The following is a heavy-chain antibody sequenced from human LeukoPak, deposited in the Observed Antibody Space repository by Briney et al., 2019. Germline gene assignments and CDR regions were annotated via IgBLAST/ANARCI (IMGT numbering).Heavy chain of an antibody. CDR3: ATRSGMVTRNNYFNY. J-gene: IGHJ4*02. CDR1: GGSFSGYY. CDR2: INHSGST. Sequence: SETLSLTCAVYGGSFSGYYWSWIRQPPGKGLEWIGEINHSGSTNYNPSLKSRVTISVDTSKKQFSLKLTSVTAADTAVYYCATRSGMVTRNNYFNYWGQGTLVTVSS. D-gene: IGHD2-21*02. V-gene: IGHV4-34*01.